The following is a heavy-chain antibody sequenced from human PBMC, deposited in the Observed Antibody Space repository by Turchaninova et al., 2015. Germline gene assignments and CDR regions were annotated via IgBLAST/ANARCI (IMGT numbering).Heavy chain of an antibody. J-gene: IGHJ3*02. CDR3: AIAAGGSDVPDI. V-gene: IGHV1-2*06. CDR1: GYTFTGYF. Sequence: QVRLVQSGAEVKKPGASVEVSCKASGYTFTGYFMHWVRQAPGQGLAWMGRDNPNRGGTHFALNVPGRVTRTRDTSISTAYMELSRLGYDDTAVYYCAIAAGGSDVPDIWGQGTMVSVSS. CDR2: DNPNRGGT. D-gene: IGHD6-13*01.